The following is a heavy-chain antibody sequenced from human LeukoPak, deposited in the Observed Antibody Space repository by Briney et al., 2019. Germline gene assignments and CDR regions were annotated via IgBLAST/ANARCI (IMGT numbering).Heavy chain of an antibody. CDR2: INSDGSSI. D-gene: IGHD5-12*01. CDR3: AREGRVSGYDFDC. CDR1: GFTFSSYW. Sequence: GGSLRLSCAASGFTFSSYWMHWVRQAPGKGLVWVSRINSDGSSITYADSVKGRFTISRDNAKNTLFLQMNSLRVVDTAVYYCAREGRVSGYDFDCWGQGTLVTVSS. V-gene: IGHV3-74*03. J-gene: IGHJ4*02.